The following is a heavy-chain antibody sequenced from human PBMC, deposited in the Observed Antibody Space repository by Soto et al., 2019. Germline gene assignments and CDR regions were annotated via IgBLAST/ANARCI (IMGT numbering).Heavy chain of an antibody. D-gene: IGHD3-22*01. CDR2: TFPGTSET. Sequence: GESLKISCKGSGYSFSNYWIGWVRQMSGNGLEWMAITFPGTSETRYSPSFQGHVTISVDRSISTAYLQWSSLKASGTPLYYCARSRYYDTTGYYPFYDDDYGMDVWGQRTTVTVSS. V-gene: IGHV5-51*01. J-gene: IGHJ6*02. CDR3: ARSRYYDTTGYYPFYDDDYGMDV. CDR1: GYSFSNYW.